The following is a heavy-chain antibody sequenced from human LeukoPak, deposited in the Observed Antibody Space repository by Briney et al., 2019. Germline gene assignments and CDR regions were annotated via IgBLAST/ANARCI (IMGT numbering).Heavy chain of an antibody. Sequence: SQTLSLTCTVSGGSISSGDYYWSWIRQPPGKGLEWIGYIYYSGSTYYNPSLKSRIIISVDTSKNQFSLKLSSVTAADTAVYYCAREIREYQLLTDYWGQGTLVTVSS. J-gene: IGHJ4*02. CDR1: GGSISSGDYY. V-gene: IGHV4-30-4*08. D-gene: IGHD2-2*01. CDR3: AREIREYQLLTDY. CDR2: IYYSGST.